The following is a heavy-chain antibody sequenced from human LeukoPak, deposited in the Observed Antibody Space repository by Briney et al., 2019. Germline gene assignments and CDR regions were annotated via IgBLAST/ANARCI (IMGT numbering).Heavy chain of an antibody. V-gene: IGHV2-5*02. D-gene: IGHD2-21*01. CDR3: VSLVRAAILFDT. CDR2: IYWDDDK. Sequence: SGPTLVKPTQTLTLTCTFSGFSLSSSGVGVGWIRQPPGKALEWLTSIYWDDDKRFSPSLQSRLTITKDTSKNQVVLTMTNMDPVDTATYFCVSLVRAAILFDTWGQGILVTVSS. CDR1: GFSLSSSGVG. J-gene: IGHJ5*02.